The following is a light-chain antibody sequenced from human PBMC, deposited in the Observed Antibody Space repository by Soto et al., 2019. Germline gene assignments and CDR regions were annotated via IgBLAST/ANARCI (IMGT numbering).Light chain of an antibody. CDR2: KAS. Sequence: DIQMTRSPSTLSASVGDRVTITGRASQSISSWLAWYQQKPGKAPKLLIYKASSLESGVPSRFSGSGSGTEFTLTISSLQPDDFATYYCQQYNSQWTFGQGTKVDIK. CDR1: QSISSW. V-gene: IGKV1-5*03. CDR3: QQYNSQWT. J-gene: IGKJ1*01.